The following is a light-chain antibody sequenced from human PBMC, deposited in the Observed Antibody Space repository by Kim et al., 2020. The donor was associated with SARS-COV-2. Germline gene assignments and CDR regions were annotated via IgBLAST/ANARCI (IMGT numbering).Light chain of an antibody. CDR2: GKN. J-gene: IGLJ2*01. Sequence: VALGQTVRITCQGDSVRSYYATWYKQKPGQAPIVVIYGKNNRPSGIPDRFSGSSSGNTASLTITGTQAGDEADYYCNSRDSNDNVVFGGGTKLTVL. V-gene: IGLV3-19*01. CDR3: NSRDSNDNVV. CDR1: SVRSYY.